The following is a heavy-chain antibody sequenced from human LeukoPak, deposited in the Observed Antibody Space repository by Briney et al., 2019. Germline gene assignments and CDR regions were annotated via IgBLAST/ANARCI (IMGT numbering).Heavy chain of an antibody. CDR1: GGSFSGYY. CDR3: ARGRFITRDEKYSGYDPADY. V-gene: IGHV4-34*01. Sequence: SETLSLTCAVYGGSFSGYYRSWIRQPPGKGLEWIGEINHSGSTNYNPSLKSRVTISVDTSKNQFSLKLSSVTAADTAVYYCARGRFITRDEKYSGYDPADYWGQGTLVTVSS. J-gene: IGHJ4*02. D-gene: IGHD5-12*01. CDR2: INHSGST.